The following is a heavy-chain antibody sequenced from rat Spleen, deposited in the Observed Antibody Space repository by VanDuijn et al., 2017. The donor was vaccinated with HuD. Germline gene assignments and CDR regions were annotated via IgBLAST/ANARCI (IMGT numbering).Heavy chain of an antibody. CDR1: GHSITNGYR. D-gene: IGHD1-12*02. V-gene: IGHV3-3*01. CDR3: ARSDGTHYYLPFAN. J-gene: IGHJ3*01. CDR2: INSAGST. Sequence: EVQLQESGPGLVKPSQSLSLTCSVTGHSITNGYRWNWIRKFPGNKLEWMGYINSAGSTIYNPSLESRISITRGTSKNQFFLQVNSVTTEDTGTYYCARSDGTHYYLPFANWGQGTLVTVSS.